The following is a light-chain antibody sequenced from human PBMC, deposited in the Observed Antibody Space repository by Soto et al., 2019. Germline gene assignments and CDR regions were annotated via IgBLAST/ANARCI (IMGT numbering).Light chain of an antibody. V-gene: IGKV3D-7*01. CDR1: QSISNTY. Sequence: EIVMTQSPGTLSLSPGGRATLSCRASQSISNTYLSWYQQKPGQAPRLLIYGASTRATGIPARFSGSGSGTDFTLNISSLQPEDFAVYYCHQDYDLPLTFGGGTKV. CDR2: GAS. CDR3: HQDYDLPLT. J-gene: IGKJ4*01.